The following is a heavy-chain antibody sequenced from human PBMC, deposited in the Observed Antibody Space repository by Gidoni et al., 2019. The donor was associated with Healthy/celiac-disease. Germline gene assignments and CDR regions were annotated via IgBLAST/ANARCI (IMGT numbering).Heavy chain of an antibody. Sequence: QVQLVESGGGVVQPGRSLRLSCAASGFTFSSYGMHWVRQAPGKGLEWVAVISYDGSNKYYADSVKGRFTISRDNSKNTLYLQMNSLRAEDTAVYYCAKVPRGMDVWGQGTTVTVSS. J-gene: IGHJ6*02. V-gene: IGHV3-30*18. CDR3: AKVPRGMDV. CDR2: ISYDGSNK. CDR1: GFTFSSYG.